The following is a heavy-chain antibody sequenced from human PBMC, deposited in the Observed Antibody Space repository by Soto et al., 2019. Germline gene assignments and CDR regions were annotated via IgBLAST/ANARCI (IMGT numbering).Heavy chain of an antibody. Sequence: GGSLRLSCAASGFTFSTYWVQWVRQVPGEGLMWVSSISENGGITTYADSVKGRFTISRDNAKNTLYLQMNGLRVEDTAIYYWGRGGGGWGGLQWLVVGDQGDYYYGMDVWGQGTTVTV. CDR1: GFTFSTYW. J-gene: IGHJ6*02. CDR2: ISENGGIT. D-gene: IGHD6-19*01. V-gene: IGHV3-74*01. CDR3: GRGGGGWGGLQWLVVGDQGDYYYGMDV.